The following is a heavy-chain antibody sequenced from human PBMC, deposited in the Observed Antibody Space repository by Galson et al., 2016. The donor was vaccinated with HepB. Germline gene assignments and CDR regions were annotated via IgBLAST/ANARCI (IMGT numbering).Heavy chain of an antibody. CDR1: GFSLSTSGVG. J-gene: IGHJ4*02. V-gene: IGHV2-5*02. Sequence: PALVKPTQTLTLTCTFSGFSLSTSGVGVGWIRQPPGKALEWLALIYWDADKRYSPSLKSRLTITKDTSKNQVALTMTNMDPVDTATYYCAHYLYGDPMPYFDYWGQGTLVTVSS. CDR3: AHYLYGDPMPYFDY. D-gene: IGHD4-17*01. CDR2: IYWDADK.